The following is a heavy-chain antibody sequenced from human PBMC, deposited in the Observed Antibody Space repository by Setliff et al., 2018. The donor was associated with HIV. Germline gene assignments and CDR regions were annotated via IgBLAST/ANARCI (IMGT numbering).Heavy chain of an antibody. CDR2: ISIGSGGAI. CDR3: ARGPYWLEGYFDY. Sequence: PGGSLRLSCAASGFTFRNYKFNWVRQAPGRGLEWVSSISIGSGGAIDYADSVKGRFTMSRDNAKNSLYLQMDSLRVEDTGFYYCARGPYWLEGYFDYWGPGTLVTVSS. D-gene: IGHD6-19*01. CDR1: GFTFRNYK. V-gene: IGHV3-48*03. J-gene: IGHJ4*02.